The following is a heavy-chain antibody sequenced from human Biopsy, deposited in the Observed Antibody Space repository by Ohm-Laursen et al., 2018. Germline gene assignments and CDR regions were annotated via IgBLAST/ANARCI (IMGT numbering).Heavy chain of an antibody. CDR1: GFPFTRYY. CDR3: ARNTGWYGDLYYFDY. V-gene: IGHV1-2*02. CDR2: IALDSGNT. Sequence: ASVKVSCKASGFPFTRYYLHWVRQAPGQGLEWMGWIALDSGNTKYAQKFQGRVTLTWNTSISTAYMDLNRLTLGDTAVYYCARNTGWYGDLYYFDYWGQGTLVTVSS. D-gene: IGHD6-19*01. J-gene: IGHJ4*02.